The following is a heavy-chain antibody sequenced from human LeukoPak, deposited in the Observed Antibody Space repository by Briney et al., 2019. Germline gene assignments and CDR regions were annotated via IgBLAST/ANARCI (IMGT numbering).Heavy chain of an antibody. V-gene: IGHV6-1*01. CDR1: GDSVSSYSGA. CDR3: ARDLRNIAARGVFDY. J-gene: IGHJ4*02. Sequence: SQTLSLTCAISGDSVSSYSGAWNWIGQSPSRGLEWLGRTYYMSKWYSDYAVSVKSRITFNPDTSKNQFSLQLKSVTPEDTAVYYCARDLRNIAARGVFDYWGQGTLVIVSS. CDR2: TYYMSKWYS. D-gene: IGHD6-6*01.